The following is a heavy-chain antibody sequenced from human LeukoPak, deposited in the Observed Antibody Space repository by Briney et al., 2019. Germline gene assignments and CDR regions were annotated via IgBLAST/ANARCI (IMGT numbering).Heavy chain of an antibody. Sequence: ASVKVSCTASGYTFTSYGISWVRQVPGQGLEWMGWISAYNGNTNYAQKLQGRVTMTTDTSTSTDYMELRSLRSDDTAVYYCARDEYYYDSSGYYPYYYYGMDVWGQGTTVTVSS. D-gene: IGHD3-22*01. CDR1: GYTFTSYG. V-gene: IGHV1-18*01. J-gene: IGHJ6*02. CDR2: ISAYNGNT. CDR3: ARDEYYYDSSGYYPYYYYGMDV.